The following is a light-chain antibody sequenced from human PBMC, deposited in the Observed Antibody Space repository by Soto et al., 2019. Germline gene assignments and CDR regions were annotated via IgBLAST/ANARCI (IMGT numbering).Light chain of an antibody. CDR1: QSVTSNY. CDR3: QQYGSSPTT. CDR2: GAS. V-gene: IGKV3-20*01. Sequence: EIVLTQSPGTLSLSPGERATLSCRASQSVTSNYLAWYQQTPGQAPRLLFFGASIRATGIPDRFSGSGSGTDFTLTISRLEPEDSAVHHCQQYGSSPTTFGQGTKVDIK. J-gene: IGKJ1*01.